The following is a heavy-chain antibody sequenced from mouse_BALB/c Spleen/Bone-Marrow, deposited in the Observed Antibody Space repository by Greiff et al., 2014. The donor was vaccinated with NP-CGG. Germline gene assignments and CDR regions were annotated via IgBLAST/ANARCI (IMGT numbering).Heavy chain of an antibody. J-gene: IGHJ2*01. Sequence: VQLKESGAELVRSGASVKLSCTASGFNIKDYYMHWVKQRPEQGLEWIGWIDPENGDTGYAPKFQGKATMTADTSSNTAYLQLSSLTSEDTAVYYCNARGDYGFDYFDYWGQGTTLTVSS. D-gene: IGHD1-2*01. CDR1: GFNIKDYY. CDR3: NARGDYGFDYFDY. V-gene: IGHV14-4*02. CDR2: IDPENGDT.